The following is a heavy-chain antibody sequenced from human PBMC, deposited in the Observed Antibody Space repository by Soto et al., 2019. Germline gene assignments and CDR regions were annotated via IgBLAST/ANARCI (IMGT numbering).Heavy chain of an antibody. CDR2: ISSSSSTI. J-gene: IGHJ5*02. V-gene: IGHV3-48*01. Sequence: GGSLRLSCAASGLTFSSYSMNWVRQAPGKGLEWVSYISSSSSTIYYADSVKGRFTISRDNAKNSLYLQMNSLRAEDTAVYYCARHPERIAQIGWFDPWGQGTLVTVSS. D-gene: IGHD6-13*01. CDR3: ARHPERIAQIGWFDP. CDR1: GLTFSSYS.